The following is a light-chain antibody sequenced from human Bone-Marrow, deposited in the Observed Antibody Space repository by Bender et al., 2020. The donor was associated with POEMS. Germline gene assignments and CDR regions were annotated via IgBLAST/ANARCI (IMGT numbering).Light chain of an antibody. CDR2: YDR. J-gene: IGLJ3*02. V-gene: IGLV3-21*04. Sequence: SYVLSQSRSLSVAPGQTATITCGANNIGSRSVHWYRQKPGQAPVLVIYYDRDRASGIPERFSGSRSGTSASLAISGLQSEDEADYYCAVWDDSLNGWVFGGGTKLTVL. CDR1: NIGSRS. CDR3: AVWDDSLNGWV.